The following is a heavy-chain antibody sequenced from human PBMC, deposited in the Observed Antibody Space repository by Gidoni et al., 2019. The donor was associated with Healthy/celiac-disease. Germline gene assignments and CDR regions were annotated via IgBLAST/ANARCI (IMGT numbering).Heavy chain of an antibody. V-gene: IGHV4-38-2*02. J-gene: IGHJ3*02. Sequence: QVQLQESGPGLVKPSETLSLTCAVSGYSISSGYYWGWIRQPPGKGLEWIGSIYHSGSTYYNPSLKSRVTISVDTSKNQFSLKLSSVTAADTAVYYCARDFAKIDYYDSSGYWYDAFDIWGQGTMVTVSS. CDR3: ARDFAKIDYYDSSGYWYDAFDI. CDR1: GYSISSGYY. D-gene: IGHD3-22*01. CDR2: IYHSGST.